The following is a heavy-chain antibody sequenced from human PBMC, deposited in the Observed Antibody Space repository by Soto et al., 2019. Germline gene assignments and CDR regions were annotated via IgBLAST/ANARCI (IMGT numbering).Heavy chain of an antibody. V-gene: IGHV4-34*01. D-gene: IGHD5-12*01. CDR1: GGSFSGYY. CDR2: INHSGST. J-gene: IGHJ6*03. CDR3: ARGPDVDIVATISGHYYYYMDV. Sequence: QVQLQQWGAGLLKPSETLSLTCAVYGGSFSGYYWSWIRQPPGKGLEWIGEINHSGSTNYNPSLKRRVTISVDTSKNQFSLKLSSVTAADTAVYYCARGPDVDIVATISGHYYYYMDVWGKGTTVTVSS.